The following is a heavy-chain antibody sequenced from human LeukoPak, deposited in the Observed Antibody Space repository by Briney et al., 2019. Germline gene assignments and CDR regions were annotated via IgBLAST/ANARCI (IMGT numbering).Heavy chain of an antibody. CDR3: ARQYSSSLCYFDY. J-gene: IGHJ4*02. Sequence: SSETLSLTCAVYGGSFSGYYWSWIRQPPGKGLEWIGEINHSGSTNYNPSLKSRVTISVDTSKNQFSLKLSSVTAADTAVYYCARQYSSSLCYFDYWGQGTLVTVSS. CDR2: INHSGST. D-gene: IGHD6-6*01. CDR1: GGSFSGYY. V-gene: IGHV4-34*01.